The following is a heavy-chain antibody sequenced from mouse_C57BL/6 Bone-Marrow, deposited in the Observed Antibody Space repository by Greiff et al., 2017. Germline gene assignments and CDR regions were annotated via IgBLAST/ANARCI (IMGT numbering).Heavy chain of an antibody. CDR2: INPSTGGT. V-gene: IGHV1-43*01. J-gene: IGHJ1*03. CDR3: ARFYYGDGGYFDV. D-gene: IGHD2-13*01. Sequence: VQLKESGPELVKPGASVKISCKASGYSFTGYYMHWVKQSSEKSLEWIGEINPSTGGTSYNQKFKGKATLTVDKSSSTAYMQLKSLTSEDSAVYYCARFYYGDGGYFDVWGTGTTVTVSS. CDR1: GYSFTGYY.